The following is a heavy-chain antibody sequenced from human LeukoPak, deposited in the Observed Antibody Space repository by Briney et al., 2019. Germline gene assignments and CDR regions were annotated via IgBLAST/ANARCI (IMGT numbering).Heavy chain of an antibody. CDR2: ISYDGSNK. J-gene: IGHJ4*02. V-gene: IGHV3-30-3*01. Sequence: GGSLRLSCAASGFTFSPYTMYWVRQAPGKGLECVAIISYDGSNKYYADSVKGRFTISRDSSINTLYLQMNSLRAEDTAVYYCARAGTQQLVRYYFDYWGQGTLVTVSS. CDR1: GFTFSPYT. CDR3: ARAGTQQLVRYYFDY. D-gene: IGHD6-13*01.